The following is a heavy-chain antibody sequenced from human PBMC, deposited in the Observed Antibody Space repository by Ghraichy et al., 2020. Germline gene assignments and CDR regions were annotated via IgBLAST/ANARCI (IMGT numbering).Heavy chain of an antibody. CDR3: ARAGYASRGY. D-gene: IGHD2-2*01. J-gene: IGHJ4*02. V-gene: IGHV1-2*02. CDR2: INPKTGDT. CDR1: GYAFTGYY. Sequence: ASVKVSCKATGYAFTGYYLHWVRQAPGQGLEWMGWINPKTGDTKYAQRSQGRVTMTTDTSISTVYMELQSLRFDDTAVYFCARAGYASRGYWGQGTLVTVSS.